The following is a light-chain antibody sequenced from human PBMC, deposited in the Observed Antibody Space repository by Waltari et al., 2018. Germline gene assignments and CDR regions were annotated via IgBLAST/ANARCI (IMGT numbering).Light chain of an antibody. Sequence: DIQLSQSPSFLSASVGDRVTITCRASQGISAYLAWYQQKPGKAPTVLIYGASTLQRGVPSRFSGNGSGTEFTLTISRLQPEDVATYFCQHLHTYPYSFGQGTKLEIK. J-gene: IGKJ2*03. CDR3: QHLHTYPYS. CDR1: QGISAY. CDR2: GAS. V-gene: IGKV1-9*01.